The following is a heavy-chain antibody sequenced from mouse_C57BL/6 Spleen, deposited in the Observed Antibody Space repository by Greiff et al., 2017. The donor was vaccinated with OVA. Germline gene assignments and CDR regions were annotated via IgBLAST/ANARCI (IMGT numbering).Heavy chain of an antibody. D-gene: IGHD1-1*01. Sequence: VHLVESGAELARPGASVKMSCKASGYTFTSYTMHWVKQRPGQGLEWIGYINPSSGYTKYNQKFKDKATLTADKSSSTAYMQLSSLTSEDSAVYYCARAGSSHWYFDVWGTGTTVTVSS. CDR3: ARAGSSHWYFDV. V-gene: IGHV1-4*01. J-gene: IGHJ1*03. CDR2: INPSSGYT. CDR1: GYTFTSYT.